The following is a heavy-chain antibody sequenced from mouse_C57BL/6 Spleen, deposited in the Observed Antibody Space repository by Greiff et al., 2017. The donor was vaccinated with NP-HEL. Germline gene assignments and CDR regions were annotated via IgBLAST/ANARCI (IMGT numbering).Heavy chain of an antibody. D-gene: IGHD2-5*01. CDR2: IDPSDSYT. J-gene: IGHJ2*01. CDR3: ARFYYSNYVGY. Sequence: VKLQQPGAELVKPGASVKLSCKASGYTFTSYWMQWVKQRPGQGLEWIGEIDPSDSYTNYNQKFKGKATLTVDTSSSTAYMQLSSLTSEDSAVYYCARFYYSNYVGYWGQGTTLTVSS. V-gene: IGHV1-50*01. CDR1: GYTFTSYW.